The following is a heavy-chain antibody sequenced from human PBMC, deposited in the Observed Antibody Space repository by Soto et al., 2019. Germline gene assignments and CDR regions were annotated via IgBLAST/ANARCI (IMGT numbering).Heavy chain of an antibody. J-gene: IGHJ5*02. Sequence: NPGGSLRLSCAASGFTFSSYRMNWVRQAPGKGLEYVSSISVSDSYIYYADSVRGRFTISRDNAKNSLYLQMNSLRAEDTAVYYCAREAVAGPGTRWFDPWGQGTLVTVSS. CDR3: AREAVAGPGTRWFDP. D-gene: IGHD6-19*01. V-gene: IGHV3-21*01. CDR1: GFTFSSYR. CDR2: ISVSDSYI.